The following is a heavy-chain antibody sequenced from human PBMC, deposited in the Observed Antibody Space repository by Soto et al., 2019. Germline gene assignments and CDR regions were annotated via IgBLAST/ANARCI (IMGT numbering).Heavy chain of an antibody. Sequence: ASVKVSCKASGYTFTSYGISWVRQAPGQGLEWMGWISAYNGNTNYAQKLQGRVTMTTDTSTSTAYMELRSLRSDDTAVYYCARSVTYHYYYYYMDVWGKGTTVTVSS. CDR1: GYTFTSYG. V-gene: IGHV1-18*01. J-gene: IGHJ6*03. CDR2: ISAYNGNT. D-gene: IGHD4-17*01. CDR3: ARSVTYHYYYYYMDV.